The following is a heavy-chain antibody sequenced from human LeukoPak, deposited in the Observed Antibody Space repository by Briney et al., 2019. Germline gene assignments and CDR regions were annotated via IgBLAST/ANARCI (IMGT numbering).Heavy chain of an antibody. CDR3: ARDSRITIFGVVPNGDAFDI. Sequence: ASVKVSCKASGYTFTSYGISWVRQAPGQGLEWMGWISAYNGNTNYAQKLQGRVTMTTDTSTSTAYMELRSLRSDDTAVYYCARDSRITIFGVVPNGDAFDIWGQGTMVTVSS. CDR1: GYTFTSYG. D-gene: IGHD3-3*01. CDR2: ISAYNGNT. J-gene: IGHJ3*02. V-gene: IGHV1-18*01.